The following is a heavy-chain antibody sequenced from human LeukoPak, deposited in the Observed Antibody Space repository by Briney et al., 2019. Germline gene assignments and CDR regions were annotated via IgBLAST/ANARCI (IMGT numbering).Heavy chain of an antibody. CDR1: GYTFTSYA. J-gene: IGHJ4*02. Sequence: ASVKVSCKASGYTFTSYAMHWVRQAPGQRLEWMGWINAGNGNTKYSQKFQGRVTITRDTSASTAYMELSSLRSEDTAVYYCAREPSYCSGGSCYHPFDYWGQGTLVTVSS. CDR2: INAGNGNT. V-gene: IGHV1-3*01. CDR3: AREPSYCSGGSCYHPFDY. D-gene: IGHD2-15*01.